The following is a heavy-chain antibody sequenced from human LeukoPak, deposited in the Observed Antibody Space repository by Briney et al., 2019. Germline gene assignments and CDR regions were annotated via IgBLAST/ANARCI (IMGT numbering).Heavy chain of an antibody. CDR2: ISAHNGNA. CDR1: GYTFTSYG. Sequence: ASVKVSCKTSGYTFTSYGINWVRQAPGQGLEGMGRISAHNGNANYAQKFQGRVTMTTDTLATTAYMELRSLRSDDTAVYYRARDLERYYDLEGRSGYWGQEPWSPSPQ. CDR3: ARDLERYYDLEGRSGY. J-gene: IGHJ4*01. D-gene: IGHD3-3*01. V-gene: IGHV1-18*01.